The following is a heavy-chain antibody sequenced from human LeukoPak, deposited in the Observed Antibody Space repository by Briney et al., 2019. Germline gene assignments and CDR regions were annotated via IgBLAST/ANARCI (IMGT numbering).Heavy chain of an antibody. D-gene: IGHD3-10*01. CDR2: ITPDGSDN. V-gene: IGHV3-7*01. CDR3: ARGRGAS. Sequence: RPGGSLRLSCAASGFTFSDSWMTWVRQAPGKGLEWVASITPDGSDNNYLESVKGRFTISRDNAKNSLCLQMSSLRAADTAVYYCARGRGASWGQGTLVTVSS. CDR1: GFTFSDSW. J-gene: IGHJ5*02.